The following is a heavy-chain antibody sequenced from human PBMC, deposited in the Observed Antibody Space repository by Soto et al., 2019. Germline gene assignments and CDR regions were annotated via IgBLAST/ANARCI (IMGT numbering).Heavy chain of an antibody. D-gene: IGHD1-26*01. Sequence: GGSLRLSCAASGFIFANYAMNWVRQAPGKGLQWVSSTGGGGGTSYADSVKGRFTISRDNSKNTLYLQMNSLRADDTAVYYCARSPVGGTNRWFDPWGQGTQVTVSS. V-gene: IGHV3-23*01. CDR2: STGGGGGT. J-gene: IGHJ5*02. CDR3: ARSPVGGTNRWFDP. CDR1: GFIFANYA.